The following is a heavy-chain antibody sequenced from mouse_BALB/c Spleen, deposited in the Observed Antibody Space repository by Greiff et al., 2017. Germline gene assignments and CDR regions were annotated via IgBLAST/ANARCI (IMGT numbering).Heavy chain of an antibody. Sequence: EVQLQQSGTVLARPGASVKMSCKASGYTFTSYWMHWVKQRPGQGLEWIGAIYPGNSDTSYNQKFKGKAKLTAVTSTSTAYMELSSLTNEDSAVYYCTKLRVGTPYWYFDVWGAGTTVTVSS. V-gene: IGHV1-5*01. CDR3: TKLRVGTPYWYFDV. CDR2: IYPGNSDT. J-gene: IGHJ1*01. D-gene: IGHD1-1*01. CDR1: GYTFTSYW.